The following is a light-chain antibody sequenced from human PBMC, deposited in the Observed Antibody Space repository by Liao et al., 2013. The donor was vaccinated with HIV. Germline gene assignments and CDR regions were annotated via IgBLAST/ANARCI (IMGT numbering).Light chain of an antibody. CDR2: YDT. CDR1: DIGGKS. J-gene: IGLJ3*02. Sequence: SYELTQPPSVSVAPGKTARLTCGGDDIGGKSVHWYQQQPGRAPVLVITYDTERPSGIPERFSGSNSGNTATLTISRVEAGDEADYYCLVWDSPSDHRVFGGGTKLTV. CDR3: LVWDSPSDHRV. V-gene: IGLV3-21*04.